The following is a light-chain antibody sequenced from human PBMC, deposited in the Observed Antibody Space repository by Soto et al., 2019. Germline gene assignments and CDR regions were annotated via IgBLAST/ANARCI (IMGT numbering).Light chain of an antibody. V-gene: IGLV1-51*01. Sequence: QSALTQPASVSGSPGQSITISCTGTSSDVGGYSYVSWYQLYPGKAPKLLIYDNNKRPSGIPDRFSGSRSGTSATLDITGLQTGDEADYYCGTWDSSLSAVVLGGGTQLTVL. J-gene: IGLJ3*02. CDR2: DNN. CDR1: SSDVGGYSY. CDR3: GTWDSSLSAVV.